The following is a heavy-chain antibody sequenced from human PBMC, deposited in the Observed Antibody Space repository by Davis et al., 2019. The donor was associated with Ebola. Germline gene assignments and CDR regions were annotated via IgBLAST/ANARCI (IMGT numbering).Heavy chain of an antibody. Sequence: GESLKISCEASGFTFSTYSFHWVRQAPGKGLEWVAVIAYDGSDKYYADSVKGRFTISRDNSKNTLYLQMNSLRAEDTALYYCAKDQDSSWPHWGQGTLVTISS. V-gene: IGHV3-30*18. CDR1: GFTFSTYS. CDR3: AKDQDSSWPH. D-gene: IGHD6-13*01. CDR2: IAYDGSDK. J-gene: IGHJ4*02.